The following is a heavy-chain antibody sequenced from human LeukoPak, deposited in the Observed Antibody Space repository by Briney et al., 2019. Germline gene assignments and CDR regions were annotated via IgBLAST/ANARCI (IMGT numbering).Heavy chain of an antibody. J-gene: IGHJ4*02. V-gene: IGHV3-30-3*02. Sequence: GRSLRLSCAASGFTFSTYAVHWVRQAPGKGLEWVAVISYDGSNKYHADSVKGRFTISRDNSKNTLYLQMNSLRAEDTAVYYCAKQLGYCSDGSCYFPYWGQGTLVTVSS. CDR3: AKQLGYCSDGSCYFPY. D-gene: IGHD2-15*01. CDR1: GFTFSTYA. CDR2: ISYDGSNK.